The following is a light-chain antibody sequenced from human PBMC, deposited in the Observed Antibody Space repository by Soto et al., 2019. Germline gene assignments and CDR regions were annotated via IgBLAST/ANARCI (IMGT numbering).Light chain of an antibody. CDR3: SSYTSTYIGV. Sequence: QSALTQPASVSGSPGQSITISCTGTSSDIGSHNFVSWHQQHPGKPPKFIIYGVSNRPAGVSNRFSGSKSGNTASLTSSGLQADDEADYYCSSYTSTYIGVFGGGTKLTVL. CDR2: GVS. J-gene: IGLJ3*02. CDR1: SSDIGSHNF. V-gene: IGLV2-14*01.